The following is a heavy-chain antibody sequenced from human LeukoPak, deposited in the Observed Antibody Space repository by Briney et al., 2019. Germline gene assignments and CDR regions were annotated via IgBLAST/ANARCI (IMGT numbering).Heavy chain of an antibody. D-gene: IGHD3-16*02. CDR1: GFTFSSYA. V-gene: IGHV3-23*01. CDR2: ISGSGGST. J-gene: IGHJ4*02. Sequence: QSGGSLRLSCAASGFTFSSYAMSWVRQAPGKGLEWVSAISGSGGSTYYADSVKGRFTISRDISKNTLYLQMNSLRAEDTAVYYCAKAHYDYVWGSYRLGFDYWGQGTLVTVSS. CDR3: AKAHYDYVWGSYRLGFDY.